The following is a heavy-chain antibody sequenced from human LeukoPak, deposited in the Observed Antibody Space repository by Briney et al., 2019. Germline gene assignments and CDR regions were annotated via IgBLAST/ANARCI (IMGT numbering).Heavy chain of an antibody. CDR2: IRDSGEA. V-gene: IGHV3-66*03. Sequence: GGSLRLSCAVSGFRFSDYYMSWVRQAPGKGLEWVGLIRDSGEAFYADFARGRFAISRDESENTLYLQMNSLRVEDMAVYFCARDRAANQDWVEFDPWGQGTPVIVSS. CDR3: ARDRAANQDWVEFDP. J-gene: IGHJ5*02. D-gene: IGHD3/OR15-3a*01. CDR1: GFRFSDYY.